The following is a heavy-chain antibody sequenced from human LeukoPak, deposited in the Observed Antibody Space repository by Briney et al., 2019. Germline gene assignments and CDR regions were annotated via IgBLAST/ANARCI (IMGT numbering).Heavy chain of an antibody. Sequence: GGSLRLSCAASGFTFSRYAMHWVRQAPGKGLEWVAVISYDGSNKYYADSVKGRFTISRDNSKNTLYLQMNSLRAEDTAVYYCARDGVPAAIPHYYYYMDVWGKGTTVTVSS. J-gene: IGHJ6*03. V-gene: IGHV3-30*01. CDR3: ARDGVPAAIPHYYYYMDV. CDR2: ISYDGSNK. D-gene: IGHD2-2*02. CDR1: GFTFSRYA.